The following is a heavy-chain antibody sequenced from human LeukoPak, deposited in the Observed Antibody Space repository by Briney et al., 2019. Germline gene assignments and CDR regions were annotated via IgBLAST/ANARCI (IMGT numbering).Heavy chain of an antibody. CDR3: ARSDYYGSGSHTVFDAFDI. CDR1: GGSVSNYF. Sequence: PSETLSLTCTVSGGSVSNYFWSWIRRPPGKGLEWIGYIDDSGNTDYSPSLKSHVNISIAKSKNQFSLKLTSVTAADTAMYYCARSDYYGSGSHTVFDAFDIWGQGTRVTVSS. V-gene: IGHV4-59*02. D-gene: IGHD3-10*01. CDR2: IDDSGNT. J-gene: IGHJ3*02.